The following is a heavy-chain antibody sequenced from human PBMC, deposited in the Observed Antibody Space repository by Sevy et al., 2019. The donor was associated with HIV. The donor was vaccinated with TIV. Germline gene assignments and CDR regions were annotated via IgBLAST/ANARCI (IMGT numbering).Heavy chain of an antibody. CDR1: AYSVSSAYS. D-gene: IGHD3-9*01. J-gene: IGHJ3*02. CDR2: IYQSGNT. CDR3: SSFGRLLIISCDVFEI. Sequence: SETLSLTCAVSAYSVSSAYSWGWIRQPPGKGLEWIGNIYQSGNTYYNPSLKSRVTISVDTSNNQFSLRLTSVTAADTAVYDFSSFGRLLIISCDVFEIWGQGTMVTVSS. V-gene: IGHV4-38-2*01.